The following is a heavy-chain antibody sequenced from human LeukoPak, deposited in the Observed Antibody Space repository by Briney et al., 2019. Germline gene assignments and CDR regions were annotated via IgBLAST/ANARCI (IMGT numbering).Heavy chain of an antibody. CDR3: ARDRVTMVRGDVVPFDI. J-gene: IGHJ3*02. Sequence: ASVRVSCKASGGTFSSYAISWVRQAPGQGLEWMGGIIPIFGTANYAQKFQGRVTITTDESTSTAYMELSSLRSEDTAVYYCARDRVTMVRGDVVPFDIWGQGTMVTVSS. CDR2: IIPIFGTA. V-gene: IGHV1-69*05. D-gene: IGHD3-10*01. CDR1: GGTFSSYA.